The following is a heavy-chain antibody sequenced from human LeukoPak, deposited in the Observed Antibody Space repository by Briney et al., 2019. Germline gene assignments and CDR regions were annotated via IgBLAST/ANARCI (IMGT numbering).Heavy chain of an antibody. CDR2: IYYSGST. J-gene: IGHJ6*03. Sequence: SETLSLTCAVYGGSFSVYYWSWIRQPPGKGLEWIGYIYYSGSTNYNPSLKSRVTISVDTSKNQFSLKLTSVTAADTAVYYCARDWGVAATPGYMDVWGKGTTVTVAS. V-gene: IGHV4-59*01. CDR3: ARDWGVAATPGYMDV. CDR1: GGSFSVYY. D-gene: IGHD3-16*01.